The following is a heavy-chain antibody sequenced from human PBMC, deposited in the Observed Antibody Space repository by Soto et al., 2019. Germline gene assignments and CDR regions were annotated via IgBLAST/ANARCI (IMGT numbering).Heavy chain of an antibody. D-gene: IGHD2-15*01. CDR1: GGTFSSYA. J-gene: IGHJ6*02. V-gene: IGHV1-69*13. Sequence: GASVKVSCKASGGTFSSYAISWVRQAPGQGLEWMGGIIPIFGTANYAQKFQGRVTITAGESTSTAYMELSSLRSEDAAVYYCARDEVVVVAASVYYYYGMDVWGQGTTVTVSS. CDR3: ARDEVVVVAASVYYYYGMDV. CDR2: IIPIFGTA.